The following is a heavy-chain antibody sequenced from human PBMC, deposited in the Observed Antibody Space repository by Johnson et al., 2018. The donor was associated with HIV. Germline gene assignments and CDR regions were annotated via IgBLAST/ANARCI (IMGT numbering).Heavy chain of an antibody. Sequence: QVQLVESGGGVVQPGGSLRLSCAASGFTFSNYGMHWVRQAPGKGLEWVAFIRYDGSNKYYADSVKGRFTISRDNSKNTLYLQMNSLRAEDTAVYYCAREGEGYSSSWYDAFDIWGQGTMVTVSS. CDR1: GFTFSNYG. CDR3: AREGEGYSSSWYDAFDI. J-gene: IGHJ3*02. CDR2: IRYDGSNK. D-gene: IGHD6-13*01. V-gene: IGHV3-30*02.